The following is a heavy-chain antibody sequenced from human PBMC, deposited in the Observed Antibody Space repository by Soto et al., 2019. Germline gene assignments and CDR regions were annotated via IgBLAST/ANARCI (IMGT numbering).Heavy chain of an antibody. Sequence: GSLRLSCAASGFTVSSNYMSWVRQAPGKGLEWVSVIYSGGSTYYADSVKGRFTISRDNSKNTLYLQMNSLRAEDTAVYYCARELVAGTDAFDIWGQGTMVTVSS. V-gene: IGHV3-53*01. D-gene: IGHD2-15*01. J-gene: IGHJ3*02. CDR3: ARELVAGTDAFDI. CDR2: IYSGGST. CDR1: GFTVSSNY.